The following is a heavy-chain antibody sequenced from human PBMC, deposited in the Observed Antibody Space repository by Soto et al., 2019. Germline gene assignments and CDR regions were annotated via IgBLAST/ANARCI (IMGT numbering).Heavy chain of an antibody. D-gene: IGHD3-22*01. Sequence: GGSLRLSCAASGFTFSSYAMSWVRQAPGKGLEWVSAISGSGGSTYYADSVKGRFTISRDNSKNTLYLQMNSLIAEDTAVYYCARDEHDSSGYYYDYWGQGTPVTVSS. CDR3: ARDEHDSSGYYYDY. CDR1: GFTFSSYA. V-gene: IGHV3-23*01. CDR2: ISGSGGST. J-gene: IGHJ4*02.